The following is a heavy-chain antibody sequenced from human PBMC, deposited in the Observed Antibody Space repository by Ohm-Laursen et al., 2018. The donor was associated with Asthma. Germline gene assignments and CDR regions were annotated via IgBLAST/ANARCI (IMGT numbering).Heavy chain of an antibody. Sequence: GSLRLSCTASGFTFSDYYMSWIRQAPGKGLEWVSYISSSGSTIYYADSVKGRFTISRDNAKNSLYLQMNSLRAEDTAVYYCARSHTVVTPFDYWGQGALVTVSS. CDR2: ISSSGSTI. CDR3: ARSHTVVTPFDY. D-gene: IGHD4-23*01. V-gene: IGHV3-11*01. CDR1: GFTFSDYY. J-gene: IGHJ4*02.